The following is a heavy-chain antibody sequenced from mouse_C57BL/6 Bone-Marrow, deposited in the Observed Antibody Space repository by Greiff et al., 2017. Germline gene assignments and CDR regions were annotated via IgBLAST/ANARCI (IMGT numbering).Heavy chain of an antibody. CDR1: GYSITSDY. D-gene: IGHD1-1*01. J-gene: IGHJ4*01. V-gene: IGHV3-8*01. CDR3: ARSLLPYAMDD. CDR2: ISYSGST. Sequence: EVQVVESGPGLAKPSQTLSLTCSVTGYSITSDYWNWIRKFPGNKLEYMGYISYSGSTSSHPSPPPPLSLTRDTAKNQYYLQLNSVTTEDTATYYCARSLLPYAMDDWGEGTAVTVSS.